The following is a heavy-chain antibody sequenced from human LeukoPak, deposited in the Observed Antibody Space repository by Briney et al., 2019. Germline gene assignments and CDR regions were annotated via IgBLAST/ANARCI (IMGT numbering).Heavy chain of an antibody. Sequence: GGSLRLSCAASGFTFSSYWMSWVRQAPGKGLEWVANIKQDGSEKYYVDSVKGRFIISRDNANNSLYLQMNSLRAEDTAVYYCAKVRGTGTTVDYWGQGTLVTVSS. D-gene: IGHD1-7*01. J-gene: IGHJ4*02. CDR1: GFTFSSYW. V-gene: IGHV3-7*01. CDR3: AKVRGTGTTVDY. CDR2: IKQDGSEK.